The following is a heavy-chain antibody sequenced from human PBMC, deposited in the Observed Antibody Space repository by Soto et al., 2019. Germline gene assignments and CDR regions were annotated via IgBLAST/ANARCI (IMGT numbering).Heavy chain of an antibody. CDR1: GGSFTGHF. CDR3: ARAKFESTGWHQFDI. J-gene: IGHJ4*02. Sequence: QVHLEQRGAGLLKPSETLSLTCTVSGGSFTGHFWSWVRQPPGKGLGWIGEVSHSGNTKYYPSLRSRVPLSVDSSKNQISLALTSVTAADTAVYYCARAKFESTGWHQFDIWGQGTLVTVSS. V-gene: IGHV4-34*02. D-gene: IGHD7-27*01. CDR2: VSHSGNT.